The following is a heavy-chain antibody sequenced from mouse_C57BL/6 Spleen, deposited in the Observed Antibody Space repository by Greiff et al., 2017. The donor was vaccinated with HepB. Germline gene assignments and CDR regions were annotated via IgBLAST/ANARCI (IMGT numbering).Heavy chain of an antibody. CDR2: IDPENGDT. J-gene: IGHJ2*01. CDR1: GFNIKDDY. V-gene: IGHV14-4*01. Sequence: EVQLQQSGAELVRPGASVKLSCTASGFNIKDDYMHWVKQRPEQGLEWIGWIDPENGDTEYASKFQGKATITADTSSNTAYLQLSSLTSEDTAVYYCTTREEDYWGQGTTLTVSS. CDR3: TTREEDY.